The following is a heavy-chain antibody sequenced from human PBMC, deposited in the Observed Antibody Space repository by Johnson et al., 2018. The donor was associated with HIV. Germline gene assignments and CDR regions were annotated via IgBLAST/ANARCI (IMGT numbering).Heavy chain of an antibody. CDR1: GFTFSSYG. CDR2: TQYDGSNK. V-gene: IGHV3-30*02. J-gene: IGHJ3*02. CDR3: AKERRAPRAFDI. Sequence: QMQLVESGGGVVQPGGSLRLSCAASGFTFSSYGMHWVRQAPGKGLEWVAFTQYDGSNKYYADSVKGRFTISRDNSKNTLYLQMNSLRPEDTAVYYCAKERRAPRAFDIWGQGTMVTVSS.